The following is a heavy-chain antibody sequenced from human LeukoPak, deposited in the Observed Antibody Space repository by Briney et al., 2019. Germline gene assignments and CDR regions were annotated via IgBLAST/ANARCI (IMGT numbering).Heavy chain of an antibody. J-gene: IGHJ4*02. CDR3: AKDASLLGDYFDY. CDR2: IRYDGSNK. CDR1: GSTFSSYG. V-gene: IGHV3-30*02. Sequence: GGSLRLSCAASGSTFSSYGMHWVRQAPGKGLEWVAFIRYDGSNKYYADSVKGRFTISRGNSKNTLYLQMNSLRAEDTAVYYCAKDASLLGDYFDYWGQGTLVTVSS. D-gene: IGHD3-16*01.